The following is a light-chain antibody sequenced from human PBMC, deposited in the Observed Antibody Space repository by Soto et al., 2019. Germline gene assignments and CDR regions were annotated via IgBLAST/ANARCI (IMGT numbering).Light chain of an antibody. CDR2: GAS. J-gene: IGKJ5*01. Sequence: EIVMTQSPATLSVSPGERATLSCRASQSVSSNLAWYQQKPGQAPRLPIYGASTRATGIPARFSGSGSGTDFTLTISRLEPEDFAVYYCQQYGSSPRTFGQGTRLEI. V-gene: IGKV3-15*01. CDR1: QSVSSN. CDR3: QQYGSSPRT.